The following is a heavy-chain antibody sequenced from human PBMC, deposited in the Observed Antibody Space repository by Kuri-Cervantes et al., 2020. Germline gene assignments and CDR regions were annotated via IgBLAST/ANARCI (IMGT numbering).Heavy chain of an antibody. J-gene: IGHJ5*02. D-gene: IGHD3-22*01. CDR1: GFTFSDYY. CDR2: ISSSGSTI. CDR3: ARVSQRITMINPPDWFDP. Sequence: GESLKISCAASGFTFSDYYMSWIRQAPGKGLEWVSYISSSGSTIYYADSVKGRFTISRDNAKNSLYLQMNSLRAEDTAVYYCARVSQRITMINPPDWFDPWGQGTLVTVSS. V-gene: IGHV3-11*01.